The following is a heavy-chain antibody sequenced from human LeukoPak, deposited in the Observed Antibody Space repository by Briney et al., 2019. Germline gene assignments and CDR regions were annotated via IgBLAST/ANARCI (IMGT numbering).Heavy chain of an antibody. Sequence: SETLSLTCAVYGGSFSGYYWSWIRQPPGKGLEWRGEINHSGSTNYNPSLKSRVTISVDTSKNQFSLNPSSVTAADTAVYYCARFLRYYYDRHYFDYWGQGTLVTVSS. D-gene: IGHD3-22*01. CDR3: ARFLRYYYDRHYFDY. CDR1: GGSFSGYY. CDR2: INHSGST. J-gene: IGHJ4*02. V-gene: IGHV4-34*01.